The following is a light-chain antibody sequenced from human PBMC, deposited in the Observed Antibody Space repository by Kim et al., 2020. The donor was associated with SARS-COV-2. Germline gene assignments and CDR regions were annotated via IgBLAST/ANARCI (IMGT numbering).Light chain of an antibody. CDR1: QSISSH. V-gene: IGKV1-39*01. CDR3: QQTYISPFA. CDR2: AAS. Sequence: DIQMTQSPSTLSASVGDRVTITCRTTQSISSHLNWYQQKPGRAPKLLISAASTLQGGVPSRFSGSGSETDFTLTISSLQPEDFATYFCQQTYISPFAFGPGTKVDIK. J-gene: IGKJ3*01.